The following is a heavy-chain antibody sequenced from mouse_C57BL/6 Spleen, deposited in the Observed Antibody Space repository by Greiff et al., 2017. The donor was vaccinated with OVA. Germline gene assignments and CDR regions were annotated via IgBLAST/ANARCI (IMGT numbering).Heavy chain of an antibody. Sequence: QVQLQQPGAELVKPGASVKLSCKASGYTFTDYWMQWVKQRPGQGLEWIGEIDPYDSYTNYNQKFKGKATLTVDPSSSPAYMQLSSLTSEDSAVYYCARIYGREDDFDYWGQGTTLTVSA. CDR2: IDPYDSYT. CDR3: ARIYGREDDFDY. V-gene: IGHV1-50*01. J-gene: IGHJ2*01. D-gene: IGHD1-1*01. CDR1: GYTFTDYW.